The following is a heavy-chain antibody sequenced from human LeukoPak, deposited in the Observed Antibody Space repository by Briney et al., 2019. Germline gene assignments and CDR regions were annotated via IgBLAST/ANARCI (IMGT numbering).Heavy chain of an antibody. CDR1: GFTFSSYW. Sequence: GGSLRLSCAASGFTFSSYWMHWVRQAPGKGLVWVSRINSDGSSTRYADSVKGRFTISRDNAKNALYLQMNSMRAEATAVYYCAREAAAGFSYYFDYWGQGTLVTVST. CDR3: AREAAAGFSYYFDY. V-gene: IGHV3-74*01. CDR2: INSDGSST. J-gene: IGHJ4*02. D-gene: IGHD6-13*01.